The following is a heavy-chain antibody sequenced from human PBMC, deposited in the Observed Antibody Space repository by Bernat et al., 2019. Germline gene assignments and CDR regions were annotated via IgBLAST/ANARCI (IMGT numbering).Heavy chain of an antibody. D-gene: IGHD6-13*01. CDR1: GFTFSSYG. V-gene: IGHV3-30*18. CDR2: ISYDGSNK. CDR3: AKDATRIAAAGLFDY. J-gene: IGHJ4*02. Sequence: QVQLVESGGGMVQPGRSLRLSCAASGFTFSSYGMHWVRQAPGKGLEWVAVISYDGSNKYYADSVKGRFTISRDNSKNTLYLQMNSLRAEDTAVYYCAKDATRIAAAGLFDYWGQGTLVTVSS.